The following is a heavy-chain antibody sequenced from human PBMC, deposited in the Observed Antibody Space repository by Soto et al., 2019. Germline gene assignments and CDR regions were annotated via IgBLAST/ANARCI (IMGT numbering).Heavy chain of an antibody. V-gene: IGHV1-69*13. D-gene: IGHD5-12*01. CDR1: GGSFSSFG. J-gene: IGHJ1*01. CDR3: AREGSGYNL. CDR2: IIPVFGRP. Sequence: ASVKVSCKASGGSFSSFGISWVRQAPGQGLEWMGGIIPVFGRPNYAQRFRGRLTITADESTNTVYLELVDLRSEDTAVYYCAREGSGYNLWGQGTQVTVSS.